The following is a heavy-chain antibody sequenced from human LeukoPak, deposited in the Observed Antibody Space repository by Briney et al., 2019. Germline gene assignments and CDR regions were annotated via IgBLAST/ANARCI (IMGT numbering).Heavy chain of an antibody. J-gene: IGHJ4*02. CDR1: GGSISSSNW. CDR3: ARGPGGSSSSDFDY. D-gene: IGHD6-6*01. Sequence: SETLSLTCAVSGGSISSSNWWSWVRQPPGKGLEWIGEIYHSGSTNYNPSLKNRVTISVDKSKNQFSLKLCSVTAADTAVYYCARGPGGSSSSDFDYWGQGTLVTVSS. CDR2: IYHSGST. V-gene: IGHV4-4*02.